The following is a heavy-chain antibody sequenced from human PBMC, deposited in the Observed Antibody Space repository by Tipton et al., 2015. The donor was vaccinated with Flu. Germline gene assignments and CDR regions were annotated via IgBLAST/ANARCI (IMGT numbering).Heavy chain of an antibody. Sequence: TLSLTCTVSGDSTSGDHWNWIRQPAGKGLEWIGRIYTSGSTNYNPSLKSRVTISVDTSKNQFSLKLSSVTAADTAVYYCARVVFGVVTFDYWGQGTLVTVSS. J-gene: IGHJ4*02. CDR2: IYTSGST. CDR3: ARVVFGVVTFDY. CDR1: GDSTSGDH. V-gene: IGHV4-4*07. D-gene: IGHD3-3*01.